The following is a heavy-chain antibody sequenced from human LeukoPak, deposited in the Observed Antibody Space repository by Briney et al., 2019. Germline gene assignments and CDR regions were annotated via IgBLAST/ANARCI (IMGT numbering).Heavy chain of an antibody. V-gene: IGHV1-69*13. Sequence: SVKVSCKASGGTFSSYAISWVRQAPGQGLEWMGGIIPIFGTANYAQKFQGRVTITADESTSTAYMELSSLRSEDTAVYYCARGEGQYSSSPFDYWGQGTLVTVSS. CDR1: GGTFSSYA. CDR2: IIPIFGTA. CDR3: ARGEGQYSSSPFDY. J-gene: IGHJ4*02. D-gene: IGHD6-13*01.